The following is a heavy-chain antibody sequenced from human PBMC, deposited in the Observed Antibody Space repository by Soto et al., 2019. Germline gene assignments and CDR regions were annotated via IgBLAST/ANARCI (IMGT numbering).Heavy chain of an antibody. D-gene: IGHD4-17*01. V-gene: IGHV3-48*02. J-gene: IGHJ6*02. CDR3: ARLAYGDYFYYYYFGMDV. Sequence: GGSLRLSCAASGFTFSSYSMNWVRQAPGKGLEWVSYISSSSRTIYYADSVKGRFTISRDNAKNSLYLQMNSLRDEDTAVYYCARLAYGDYFYYYYFGMDVWGQGTTVTVSS. CDR1: GFTFSSYS. CDR2: ISSSSRTI.